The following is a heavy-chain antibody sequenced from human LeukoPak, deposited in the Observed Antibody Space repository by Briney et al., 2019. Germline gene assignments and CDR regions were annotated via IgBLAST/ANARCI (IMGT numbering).Heavy chain of an antibody. V-gene: IGHV1-8*01. CDR1: GYTFTSYD. CDR2: MNPNSGNT. CDR3: ARRYYYCSSTSCSNWFDP. Sequence: GASVKVSCKASGYTFTSYDINWVRQATGQGLEWVGWMNPNSGNTGYAQKFQGRVTMTRNTSISTAYMELSSLRSEDTAVYYCARRYYYCSSTSCSNWFDPWGQGTLVTVSS. J-gene: IGHJ5*02. D-gene: IGHD2-2*01.